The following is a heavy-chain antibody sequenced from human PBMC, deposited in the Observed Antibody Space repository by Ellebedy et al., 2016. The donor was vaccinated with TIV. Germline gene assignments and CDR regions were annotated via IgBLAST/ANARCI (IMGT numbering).Heavy chain of an antibody. V-gene: IGHV5-51*01. CDR2: INPADFET. Sequence: PGGSLSLSCKNSGYSFTSYWFGWAPQMPGRGLEWMGIINPADFETTYSPSFQGQVTISTDKSISTAYLQWSSLKASETAIYYCARLQDSNGWYFDYWGHGTLVTVSP. J-gene: IGHJ4*01. D-gene: IGHD4-11*01. CDR1: GYSFTSYW. CDR3: ARLQDSNGWYFDY.